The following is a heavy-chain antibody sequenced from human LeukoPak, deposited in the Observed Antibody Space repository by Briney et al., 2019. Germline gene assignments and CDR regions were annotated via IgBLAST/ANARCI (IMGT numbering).Heavy chain of an antibody. Sequence: MPSETLTLTCTVSGGSISSYYWSWIRQPAGKGLEWIGRIYTSGSTNYNPSLKSRVTISVDTSKNQFSLKLSSVTAADTAVYYCARDGPIWGYYYYMDVWGKGTTVTVSS. J-gene: IGHJ6*03. D-gene: IGHD7-27*01. CDR1: GGSISSYY. CDR2: IYTSGST. CDR3: ARDGPIWGYYYYMDV. V-gene: IGHV4-4*07.